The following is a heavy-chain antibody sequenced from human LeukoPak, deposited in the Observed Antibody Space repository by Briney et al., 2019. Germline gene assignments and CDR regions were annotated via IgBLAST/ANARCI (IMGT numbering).Heavy chain of an antibody. J-gene: IGHJ4*02. Sequence: ASVKVSCKASGYTFTGYYMHWVRQAPGQELEWMGWINPNSGDTHYAQKFQGRVTMTRDTSISTAYMELSRLRSDDTAVYYCARGSPVGASESLGFDYWGQGTPVTVSS. V-gene: IGHV1-2*02. D-gene: IGHD1-26*01. CDR3: ARGSPVGASESLGFDY. CDR1: GYTFTGYY. CDR2: INPNSGDT.